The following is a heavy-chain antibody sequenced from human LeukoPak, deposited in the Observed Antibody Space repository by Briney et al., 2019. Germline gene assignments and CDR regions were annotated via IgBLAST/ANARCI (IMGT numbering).Heavy chain of an antibody. J-gene: IGHJ4*02. V-gene: IGHV1-69*05. Sequence: SSVKVSCMASGGTFSRNAISWVRQAPGQGLEWMGGINPIFGTANYAENFQGRVTITTDEITSTAYMELRSLRSEDTAVYYCASPDASMVSAFDYWGQGTLVTVSS. CDR2: INPIFGTA. D-gene: IGHD5-18*01. CDR3: ASPDASMVSAFDY. CDR1: GGTFSRNA.